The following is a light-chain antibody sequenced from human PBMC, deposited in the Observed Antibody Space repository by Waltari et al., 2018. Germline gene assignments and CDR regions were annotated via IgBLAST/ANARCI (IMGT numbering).Light chain of an antibody. Sequence: SYELTQPPSVSVAPGQTARIPCDGVKIGSKNEHWYQHKPGQAPVLVVYDDGDRPSGIPERFSGSNSGNTAALTISRVDAGDEAEYYCQVWDSGSDHYVFGTVTKVTVL. J-gene: IGLJ1*01. CDR1: KIGSKN. CDR2: DDG. V-gene: IGLV3-21*02. CDR3: QVWDSGSDHYV.